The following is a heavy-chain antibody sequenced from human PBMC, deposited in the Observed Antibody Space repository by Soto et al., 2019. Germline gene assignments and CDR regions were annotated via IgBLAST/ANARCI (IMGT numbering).Heavy chain of an antibody. D-gene: IGHD3-9*01. J-gene: IGHJ6*02. Sequence: QVQLQESGPGLVKPSETLSLTCSVSGGSVSSGSYYWHWIRQPPGKGLEWIGYVYYTGNTNYNPSIKSRVTISVDKSKDQFSLKLSSVTAADTAVYYCAGAYYDIMTGSSIGFYGMDVWGQGTTVTVSS. CDR1: GGSVSSGSYY. CDR2: VYYTGNT. CDR3: AGAYYDIMTGSSIGFYGMDV. V-gene: IGHV4-61*01.